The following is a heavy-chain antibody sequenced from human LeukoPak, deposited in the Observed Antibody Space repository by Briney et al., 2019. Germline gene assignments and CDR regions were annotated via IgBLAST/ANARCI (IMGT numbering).Heavy chain of an antibody. J-gene: IGHJ2*01. V-gene: IGHV4-4*07. Sequence: KPSETLSLTCTVSGGSISSYYWSWIRQPAGKGLEWIGRIYTSGSTNYNPSLKSRVTMSVVTSKNQFSLKLSSVTAADTAAYYCARGVGNMIVFRSHDWYLDLWGRGTLVTVSS. CDR3: ARGVGNMIVFRSHDWYLDL. CDR2: IYTSGST. D-gene: IGHD3-22*01. CDR1: GGSISSYY.